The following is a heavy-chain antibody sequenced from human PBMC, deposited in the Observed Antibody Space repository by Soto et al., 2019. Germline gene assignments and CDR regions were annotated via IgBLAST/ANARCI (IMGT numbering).Heavy chain of an antibody. CDR2: ISYSGST. CDR3: ARDRAHFYESSGRLDL. V-gene: IGHV4-30-4*01. D-gene: IGHD3-22*01. J-gene: IGHJ4*02. CDR1: GDSMNNGDYF. Sequence: QVQLQESGPGLVKPSQTLSLTCSVSGDSMNNGDYFWTWIRQTPGKGLQWIGYISYSGSTFYNPSLTTRLAMSVDTSKNQFSVRLRSVTAADTAVYYCARDRAHFYESSGRLDLWGQGMLVTVSS.